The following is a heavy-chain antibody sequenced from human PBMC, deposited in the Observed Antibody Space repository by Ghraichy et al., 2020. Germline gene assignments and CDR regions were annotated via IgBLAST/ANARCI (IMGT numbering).Heavy chain of an antibody. CDR2: INSDGSSP. J-gene: IGHJ6*02. D-gene: IGHD2-2*01. Sequence: GGSLRLSCAASGFTFSSYWMHWVRHAPGKGPVWVSRINSDGSSPTYADSVQGRFTISRDNAKNTLYLQMNSLRAEDTAVYYCVRYCSNINFQPYGMDVWGQGTTVTVSS. CDR1: GFTFSSYW. V-gene: IGHV3-74*03. CDR3: VRYCSNINFQPYGMDV.